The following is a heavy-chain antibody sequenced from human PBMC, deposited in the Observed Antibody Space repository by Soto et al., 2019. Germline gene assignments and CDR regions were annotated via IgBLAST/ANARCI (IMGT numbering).Heavy chain of an antibody. J-gene: IGHJ4*02. Sequence: GGSLRLSCAASGFTFSSSGISWGRQAPGKGLEWVSAVSANGQGIYYADSVRGRFTISRDNSKNTVFLHMDSLSAEDTAVYYCAKDRHYPRDYFHYWGQGTLVTVSS. V-gene: IGHV3-23*01. CDR2: VSANGQGI. D-gene: IGHD3-10*01. CDR1: GFTFSSSG. CDR3: AKDRHYPRDYFHY.